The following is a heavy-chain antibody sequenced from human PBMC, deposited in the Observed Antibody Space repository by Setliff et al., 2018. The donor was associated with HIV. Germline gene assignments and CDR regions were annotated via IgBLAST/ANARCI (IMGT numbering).Heavy chain of an antibody. CDR2: INAGNGKT. D-gene: IGHD3-10*01. CDR1: GYTFSTYA. V-gene: IGHV1-3*01. Sequence: ASVKVSCKASGYTFSTYAMHWVRQAPGQRPEWMGWINAGNGKTKYSQKFQGRVTIMRDTSASTAYMELSSLRSEDTAVYYCAREQVGFGPPRGMDVWGQGTTVTVSS. CDR3: AREQVGFGPPRGMDV. J-gene: IGHJ6*02.